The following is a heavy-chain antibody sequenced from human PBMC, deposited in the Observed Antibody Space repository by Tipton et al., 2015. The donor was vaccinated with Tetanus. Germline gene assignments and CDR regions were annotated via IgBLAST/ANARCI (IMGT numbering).Heavy chain of an antibody. V-gene: IGHV4-61*01. CDR1: GGSVSSGSYY. CDR3: ARDYVPAANYYYYGMDV. CDR2: IYYSGST. Sequence: LRLSCTVSGGSVSSGSYYWSWIRQPPGKGLEWIGYIYYSGSTYYNPSLKSRVTISVDTSKNQFSLKLSSVTAADTAVYYCARDYVPAANYYYYGMDVWGQGTTVTVSS. D-gene: IGHD2-2*01. J-gene: IGHJ6*02.